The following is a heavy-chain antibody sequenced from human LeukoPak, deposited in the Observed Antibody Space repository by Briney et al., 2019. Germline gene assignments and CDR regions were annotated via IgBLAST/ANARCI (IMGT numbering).Heavy chain of an antibody. D-gene: IGHD6-19*01. CDR2: ISGRGGST. CDR1: GFTLSSSS. J-gene: IGHJ4*02. Sequence: PGGSLRLSCAASGFTLSSSSMSWVRQAPGKGLEWVSGISGRGGSTDYADSVKGRFTISRDNSKNTLYLQINSLRAEDTAVYYCAKGSGWYVWGQGTLVTVPS. CDR3: AKGSGWYV. V-gene: IGHV3-23*01.